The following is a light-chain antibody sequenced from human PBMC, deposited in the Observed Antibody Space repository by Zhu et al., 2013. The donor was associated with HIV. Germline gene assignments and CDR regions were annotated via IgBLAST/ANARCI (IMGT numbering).Light chain of an antibody. CDR2: GAS. V-gene: IGKV1-39*01. CDR3: QQSYSTPIT. CDR1: QTINSY. Sequence: DIQMTQSPSSLSASVGDRITITCRASQTINSYLNWYQQKPGKAPKFLIYGASSLQSGVPSRFSGSGSGTDFTLTISSLQPEDFATYYCQQSYSTPITFGHGTRLEIK. J-gene: IGKJ5*01.